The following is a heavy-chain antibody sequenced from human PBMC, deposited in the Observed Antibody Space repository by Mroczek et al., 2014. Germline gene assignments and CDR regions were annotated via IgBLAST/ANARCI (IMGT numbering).Heavy chain of an antibody. D-gene: IGHD1-26*01. CDR2: MNPNSGNT. Sequence: QVQLQQSGAEVKKPGASVKVSCKASGYTFTSYDINWVRQATGQGLEWMGWMNPNSGNTGYAQKFQGRVTMTRNTSISTAYMELSSLRSEDTAVYYCARGGDGSYYRRYYYYGMDVWGQGTTVTVSS. V-gene: IGHV1-8*01. CDR3: ARGGDGSYYRRYYYYGMDV. CDR1: GYTFTSYD. J-gene: IGHJ6*02.